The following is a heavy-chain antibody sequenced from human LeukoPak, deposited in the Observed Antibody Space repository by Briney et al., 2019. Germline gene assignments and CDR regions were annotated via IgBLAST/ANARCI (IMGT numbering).Heavy chain of an antibody. CDR2: INHSGST. CDR1: GGSFSGYY. J-gene: IGHJ6*03. Sequence: SETLSLTCAVYGGSFSGYYWSWIRQPPGKGLEWIGEINHSGSTNYNPSLKSRVTISVDTPKNQFSLKLSSVTAADTAVYYCARGLPDYYYYYYMDVWGKGTTVTVSS. V-gene: IGHV4-34*01. CDR3: ARGLPDYYYYYYMDV.